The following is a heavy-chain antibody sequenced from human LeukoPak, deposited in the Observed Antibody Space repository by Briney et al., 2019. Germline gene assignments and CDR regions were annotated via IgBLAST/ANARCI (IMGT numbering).Heavy chain of an antibody. V-gene: IGHV3-23*01. Sequence: GGSLRLSCAVSGITLSNYGMSWVRQAPGKGLEWVSGISDSGGRTYYADSVKGRFTISRDNPKNTLYLQMNSLRAEDTAVYFCAKRGVVIRVILVGFHKEGYFFHSWGEGALVTVSS. CDR1: GITLSNYG. D-gene: IGHD2/OR15-2a*01. J-gene: IGHJ4*02. CDR3: AKRGVVIRVILVGFHKEGYFFHS. CDR2: ISDSGGRT.